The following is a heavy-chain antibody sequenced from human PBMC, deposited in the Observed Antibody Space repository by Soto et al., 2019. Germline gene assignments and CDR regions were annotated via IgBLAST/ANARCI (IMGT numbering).Heavy chain of an antibody. Sequence: GGSLRLSYAASGFTVSSNYMSWVRQAPGKGLEWVSVIYSGGSTYYADSVKGRFTISRDNSKNTLYLQMNSLRAEDTAVYYCARDGFSSSGAFDIWGQGTMVTVS. J-gene: IGHJ3*02. V-gene: IGHV3-66*01. D-gene: IGHD3-10*01. CDR3: ARDGFSSSGAFDI. CDR2: IYSGGST. CDR1: GFTVSSNY.